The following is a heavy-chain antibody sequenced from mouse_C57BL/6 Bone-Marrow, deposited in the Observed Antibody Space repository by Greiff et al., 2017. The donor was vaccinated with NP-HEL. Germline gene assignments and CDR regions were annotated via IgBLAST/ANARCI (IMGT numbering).Heavy chain of an antibody. CDR3: ARHGVVGPRWYFDV. V-gene: IGHV2-6-1*01. Sequence: VQLKESGPGLVAPSQSLSITCTVSGFSLTSYGVHWVRQPPGKGLEWLVVIWSDGSTTYNSALKSRLSISKDNSKSQVFLKMNSLQTDDTAMYYCARHGVVGPRWYFDVWGTGTTVTVSS. CDR1: GFSLTSYG. CDR2: IWSDGST. J-gene: IGHJ1*03. D-gene: IGHD1-1*01.